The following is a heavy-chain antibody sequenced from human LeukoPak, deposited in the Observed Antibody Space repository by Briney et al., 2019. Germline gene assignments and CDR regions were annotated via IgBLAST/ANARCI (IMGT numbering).Heavy chain of an antibody. J-gene: IGHJ3*02. D-gene: IGHD6-19*01. CDR2: IYYSGST. CDR1: GGSISSYY. Sequence: SETLSLTCTVSGGSISSYYWSWIRQPPGKGLEWIGYIYYSGSTNYNPSLKSRVTISVDTSKNQFSLKLSSVTAADTAVYYCAGERSSGWRDAFDIWGQGTMVTVSS. CDR3: AGERSSGWRDAFDI. V-gene: IGHV4-59*01.